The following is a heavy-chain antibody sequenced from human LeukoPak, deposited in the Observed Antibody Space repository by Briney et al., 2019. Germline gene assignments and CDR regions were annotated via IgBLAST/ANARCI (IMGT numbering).Heavy chain of an antibody. CDR2: IKQDGSET. CDR1: GFSFSSYW. V-gene: IGHV3-7*01. Sequence: PGGSLRLSCAASGFSFSSYWLSWVRQAPGKGLEWVANIKQDGSETSYVDSVKGRFTISRDNAKNSVYLQMNRLRADDTGVYYCARGVLRYFDTGFGYWGQGTLVTVSS. D-gene: IGHD3-9*01. CDR3: ARGVLRYFDTGFGY. J-gene: IGHJ4*02.